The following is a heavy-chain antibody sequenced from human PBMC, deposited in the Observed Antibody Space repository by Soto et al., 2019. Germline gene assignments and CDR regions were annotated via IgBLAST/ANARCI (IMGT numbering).Heavy chain of an antibody. D-gene: IGHD2-15*01. CDR2: ISATTGNT. Sequence: EVRLSESGGGLVHPGESLRLSCAASGFNFSIYSMIWVRQAPGKGLEWVSGISATTGNTYYTNSVQGRFTISRDNFENTLFLQMNNLRAEDTALYYCAIDSDGGYWGQGTLVTVSS. J-gene: IGHJ4*02. V-gene: IGHV3-23*01. CDR1: GFNFSIYS. CDR3: AIDSDGGY.